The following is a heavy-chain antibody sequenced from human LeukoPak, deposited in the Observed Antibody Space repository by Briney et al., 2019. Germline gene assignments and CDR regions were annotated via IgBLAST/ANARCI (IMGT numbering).Heavy chain of an antibody. V-gene: IGHV4-59*08. J-gene: IGHJ4*02. D-gene: IGHD1-26*01. CDR1: GGSTSSYS. CDR2: NSYSGST. Sequence: SETLSLTCTVSGGSTSSYSWSWLRQPPGKGLEGIGYNSYSGSTNYNPSLKSRVTISVDTSKNQFALKLTSVTAADTAVYYCARHADSGTYPLDYWGQGTLVTVSS. CDR3: ARHADSGTYPLDY.